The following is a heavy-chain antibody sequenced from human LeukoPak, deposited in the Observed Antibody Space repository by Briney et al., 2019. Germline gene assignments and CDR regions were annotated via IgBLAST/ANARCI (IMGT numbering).Heavy chain of an antibody. CDR1: GRSISPYY. V-gene: IGHV4-59*01. Sequence: PSETLSLTCSVSGRSISPYYWSWFRQAPGRGLEWVGYIFSSGAASYKPSLKSRVTLSVDTSKNQFSLRLNSVTAADTAVYYCASVSGWYWYYFDYWGQGTLVTVSS. CDR2: IFSSGAA. CDR3: ASVSGWYWYYFDY. J-gene: IGHJ4*02. D-gene: IGHD6-13*01.